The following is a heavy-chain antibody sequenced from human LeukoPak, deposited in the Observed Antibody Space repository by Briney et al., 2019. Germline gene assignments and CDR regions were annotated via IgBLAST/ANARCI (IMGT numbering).Heavy chain of an antibody. J-gene: IGHJ3*02. CDR1: GGSISSYY. CDR2: IYYSGST. Sequence: PSETLSLTCTVSGGSISSYYWSWIRQPPGKGLEWIGYIYYSGSTNYNPSLKSRVTISVDRSKNQFSLKLSSVTAADTAVYYCARAPIPGYYDFWSGYYTSEGAFDIWGQGTMVTVSS. CDR3: ARAPIPGYYDFWSGYYTSEGAFDI. V-gene: IGHV4-59*12. D-gene: IGHD3-3*01.